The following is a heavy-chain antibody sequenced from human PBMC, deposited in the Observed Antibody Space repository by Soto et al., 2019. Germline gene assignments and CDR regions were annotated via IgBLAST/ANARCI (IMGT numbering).Heavy chain of an antibody. V-gene: IGHV4-59*13. Sequence: LSLTCTVSAASFSKYYWSWIRQPPGKGLEWIGYIYFNGNTNYNPSLKRRVTISVDTSKKQISLNLTSVTDADTAVYFCASVTFGGVVLAHWGQGTLVTVSS. J-gene: IGHJ4*02. CDR3: ASVTFGGVVLAH. CDR2: IYFNGNT. D-gene: IGHD3-16*01. CDR1: AASFSKYY.